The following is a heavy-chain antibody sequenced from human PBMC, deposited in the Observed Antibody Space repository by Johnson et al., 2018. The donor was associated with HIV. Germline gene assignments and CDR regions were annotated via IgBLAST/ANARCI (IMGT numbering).Heavy chain of an antibody. V-gene: IGHV3-33*01. CDR3: ATDVYGAREWRPAFDTSGYLIRPRAFDI. Sequence: PGKGLEWVAVIWYDGSNKYYADSVKGRFTISRDNSKNTLYLQMNSLRAEDTAVYYCATDVYGAREWRPAFDTSGYLIRPRAFDIWGQGTVVTVSS. CDR2: IWYDGSNK. J-gene: IGHJ3*02. D-gene: IGHD3-22*01.